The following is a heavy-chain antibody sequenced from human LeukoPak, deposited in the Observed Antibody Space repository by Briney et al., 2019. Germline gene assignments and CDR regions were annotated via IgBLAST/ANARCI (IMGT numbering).Heavy chain of an antibody. V-gene: IGHV1-24*01. CDR1: GYTLTELS. Sequence: GASVKVSCKVSGYTLTELSMHWVRQAPGKGLEWMGGFDPEDGETIYAQKFQGRVTMTEDTSTDTAYMELSSLRSEDTAVYYCATGLIVVVPAAMRGPLDYWGQGTLVTVSS. J-gene: IGHJ4*02. D-gene: IGHD2-2*01. CDR2: FDPEDGET. CDR3: ATGLIVVVPAAMRGPLDY.